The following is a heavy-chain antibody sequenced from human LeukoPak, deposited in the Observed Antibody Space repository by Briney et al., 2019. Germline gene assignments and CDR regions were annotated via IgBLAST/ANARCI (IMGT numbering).Heavy chain of an antibody. CDR1: GFTFSSYG. V-gene: IGHV3-30*18. CDR2: ISYDGSNK. CDR3: AKYGSYNYYDRSPDY. J-gene: IGHJ4*02. Sequence: GGSLRFSCAASGFTFSSYGMHWVRQAPGKGLEWVAVISYDGSNKYYADSVKGRFTISRDNSKNTLYLQMNSLRAEDTAVYFCAKYGSYNYYDRSPDYWGQGTLVTVSS. D-gene: IGHD3-22*01.